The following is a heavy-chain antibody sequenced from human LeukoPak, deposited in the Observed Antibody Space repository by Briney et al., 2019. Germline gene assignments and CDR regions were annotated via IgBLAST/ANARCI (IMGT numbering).Heavy chain of an antibody. J-gene: IGHJ4*02. V-gene: IGHV4-59*01. CDR3: ASARDAHNYYYFDY. Sequence: PSETLSLTCTVSGGSISRYYWSWIRQPPGKGLERIGYIYYSGSTNYNPSLKSRVTISLDTSKNQFSLKLSSVTAADTAVYYCASARDAHNYYYFDYWGQGTLVTVSS. CDR1: GGSISRYY. D-gene: IGHD5-24*01. CDR2: IYYSGST.